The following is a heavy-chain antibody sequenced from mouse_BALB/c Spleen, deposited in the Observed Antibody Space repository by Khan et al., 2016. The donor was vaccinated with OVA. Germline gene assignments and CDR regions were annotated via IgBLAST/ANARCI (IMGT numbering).Heavy chain of an antibody. J-gene: IGHJ2*01. V-gene: IGHV2-9*02. CDR3: ASLADI. Sequence: QVQLKESGPGLVAPSQSLSITCTVSGFSLTSYGVHWVRQPPGKGLEWLGVIWAGGSTNYNSALMSRLSISKDNSKSKVFLKMNSLQTGDPAMYYCASLADIWGQGTTLTVSS. CDR2: IWAGGST. D-gene: IGHD1-3*01. CDR1: GFSLTSYG.